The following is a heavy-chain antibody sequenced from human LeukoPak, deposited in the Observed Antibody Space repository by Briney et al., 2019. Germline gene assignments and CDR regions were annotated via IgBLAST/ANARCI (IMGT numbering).Heavy chain of an antibody. V-gene: IGHV3-11*01. CDR2: ISSSGRTV. CDR1: GFTFSDSY. J-gene: IGHJ4*02. D-gene: IGHD3-16*01. Sequence: GGSLRLSCAASGFTFSDSYMSWIRQAPGKGLEWISYISSSGRTVYYADSVKGRFTISRDNAKNSLYLQMNSLRAEDTALYYCARALTNYDYVWGRIFDYWGQGTLVTVSS. CDR3: ARALTNYDYVWGRIFDY.